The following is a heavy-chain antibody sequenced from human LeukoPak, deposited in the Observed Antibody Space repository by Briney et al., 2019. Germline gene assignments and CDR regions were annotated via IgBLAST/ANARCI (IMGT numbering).Heavy chain of an antibody. D-gene: IGHD3-3*01. Sequence: SQTLSLTCTVSGGSISSGDYYWSWIRQPPGKGLEWIGYIYYSGSTYYNPSLKSRVTISVDTSKNQFSLKLSSVTAADTAVYYCASIPSYDFWSGYYYWGQGTLVTVSS. CDR2: IYYSGST. J-gene: IGHJ4*02. V-gene: IGHV4-30-4*08. CDR1: GGSISSGDYY. CDR3: ASIPSYDFWSGYYY.